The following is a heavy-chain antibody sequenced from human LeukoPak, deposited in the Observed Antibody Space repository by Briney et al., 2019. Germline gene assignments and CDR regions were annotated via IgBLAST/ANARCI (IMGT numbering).Heavy chain of an antibody. J-gene: IGHJ3*02. V-gene: IGHV4-30-4*01. CDR3: ARGSSSTYRGRAFDI. CDR2: IYYSGSI. CDR1: GGSISSGDYY. Sequence: SETLSLTCTVSGGSISSGDYYWSWIRQPPGKGLEWIGYIYYSGSIYYNPSLKSRVTTSVDTSKNQFSLKLSSVTAADTAVYYCARGSSSTYRGRAFDIWGQGAMVTVSS.